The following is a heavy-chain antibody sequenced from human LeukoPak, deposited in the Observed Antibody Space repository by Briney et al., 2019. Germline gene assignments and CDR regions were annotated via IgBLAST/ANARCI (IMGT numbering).Heavy chain of an antibody. V-gene: IGHV3-21*01. CDR1: GFTFSSYS. CDR2: ISSSSSYI. Sequence: GGSLRLSCAASGFTFSSYSMNWVRQAPGKGLEWVSSISSSSSYIYYADSVKGRFTISRDNAKNSLYLQMNSLRAEDTAVYYCARATGPLAVAGTMDYWGQGTLVTVSS. J-gene: IGHJ4*02. D-gene: IGHD6-19*01. CDR3: ARATGPLAVAGTMDY.